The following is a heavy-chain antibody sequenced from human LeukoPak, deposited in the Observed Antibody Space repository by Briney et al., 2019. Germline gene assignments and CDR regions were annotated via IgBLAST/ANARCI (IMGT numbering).Heavy chain of an antibody. Sequence: ASVKVSCKASGYTFTSYYMHWVRQAPGQGLEWMGIINPSGGSTSYAQKFQGRVTMTRDTSTSTVYMELSSLRSEDTAVYYCARGHCSSTSCYESDAFDIWGQGTMATVSS. J-gene: IGHJ3*02. CDR2: INPSGGST. V-gene: IGHV1-46*01. D-gene: IGHD2-2*01. CDR1: GYTFTSYY. CDR3: ARGHCSSTSCYESDAFDI.